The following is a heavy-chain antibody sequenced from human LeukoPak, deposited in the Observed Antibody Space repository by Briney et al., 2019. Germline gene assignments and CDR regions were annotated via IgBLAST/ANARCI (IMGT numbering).Heavy chain of an antibody. Sequence: SETLSLTCAVYGGSFSGYYWSWIRQPPGKGLEWIGEINHSGSTNYNPSLKSRVTISVDTSKNQFSLKLSSVTAADTAVYYCARAILSGLNDYWGQGTLVTVSS. J-gene: IGHJ4*02. CDR3: ARAILSGLNDY. D-gene: IGHD3-10*01. CDR1: GGSFSGYY. V-gene: IGHV4-34*01. CDR2: INHSGST.